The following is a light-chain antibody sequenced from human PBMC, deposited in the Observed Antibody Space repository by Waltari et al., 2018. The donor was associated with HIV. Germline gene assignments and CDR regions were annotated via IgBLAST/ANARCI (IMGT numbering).Light chain of an antibody. V-gene: IGKV2-28*01. CDR1: QSPLHSNGYNY. CDR2: LGS. Sequence: DIVMTQSPLSLPVTPGEPASISCRSSQSPLHSNGYNYLDWYLQRPGQPPQLLIYLGSTRAPGVPDRFGGSGSGTEFTLKISRVEAEDIGVYYCMQGLQNPRTFGQGTKVEIK. CDR3: MQGLQNPRT. J-gene: IGKJ1*01.